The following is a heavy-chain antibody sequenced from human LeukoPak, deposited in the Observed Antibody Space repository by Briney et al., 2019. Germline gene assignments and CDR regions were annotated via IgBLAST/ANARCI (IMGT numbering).Heavy chain of an antibody. CDR1: GGSISSYY. D-gene: IGHD3-22*01. CDR3: ARHYTYYDSSGYYRYPDAFDI. CDR2: IYYSGST. V-gene: IGHV4-59*08. J-gene: IGHJ3*02. Sequence: TSETLSLTCTVSGGSISSYYWSWIRQPPGKGLEWIGYIYYSGSTNYNPSLKSRVTISVDTSKNQFSLKLSSVTAADTAVYYCARHYTYYDSSGYYRYPDAFDIWGQGTMVTVSS.